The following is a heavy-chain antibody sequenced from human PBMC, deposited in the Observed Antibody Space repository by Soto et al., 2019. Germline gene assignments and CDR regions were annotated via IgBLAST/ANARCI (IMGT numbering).Heavy chain of an antibody. D-gene: IGHD1-1*01. J-gene: IGHJ4*02. CDR1: GFTFSMYW. V-gene: IGHV3-74*01. Sequence: PGESLRHPCAASGFTFSMYWMHWVRQVPGKGPEWVSRINDDGISTNYADSVKGRFTISRDNAKNTLYLQMNALRVEDTAVYYCTRGPRSTSTGTGAFWGQGX. CDR3: TRGPRSTSTGTGAF. CDR2: INDDGIST.